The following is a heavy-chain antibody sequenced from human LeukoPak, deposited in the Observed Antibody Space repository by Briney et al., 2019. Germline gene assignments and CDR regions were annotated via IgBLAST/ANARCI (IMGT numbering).Heavy chain of an antibody. V-gene: IGHV4-39*01. CDR3: ARVYCSGGTGSFDY. CDR1: GGSISSSSYY. D-gene: IGHD2-15*01. CDR2: IYYSGST. Sequence: PSATLSLTCTVSGGSISSSSYYWGWIRQPPGKGLEWIGSIYYSGSTYYNPSLKSRATISVDTSKHQFSLRLSSVTAADTAVYYCARVYCSGGTGSFDYWGQGTLVTVST. J-gene: IGHJ4*02.